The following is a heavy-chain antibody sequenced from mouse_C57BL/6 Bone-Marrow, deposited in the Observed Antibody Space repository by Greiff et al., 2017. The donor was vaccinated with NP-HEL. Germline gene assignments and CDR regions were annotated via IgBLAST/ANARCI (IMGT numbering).Heavy chain of an antibody. Sequence: VQLKESGTVLARPGASVKMSCKTSGYTFTSYWMHWVKQRPGQGLEWIGAIYPGNSDTSYNQKFKGKAKLTAVTSASTAYMELSSLTNEYSAVYYCTRGDLLWLYYFDYWGQGTTLTVSS. J-gene: IGHJ2*01. CDR1: GYTFTSYW. CDR3: TRGDLLWLYYFDY. D-gene: IGHD2-1*01. CDR2: IYPGNSDT. V-gene: IGHV1-5*01.